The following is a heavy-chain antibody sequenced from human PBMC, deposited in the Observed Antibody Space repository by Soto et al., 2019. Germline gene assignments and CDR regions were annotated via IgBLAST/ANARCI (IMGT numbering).Heavy chain of an antibody. Sequence: QVQLVESGGGVVQPGRSLRLSCAASGFTFSSYGMHWVRQAPGKGLEWVAVISYDGSNKYYADSVKGRFTISRDNSKNTLYLQMNSLRAEDTAVYYCAKAHHYYYDRSGFFDYWGQGTLVTVSS. CDR1: GFTFSSYG. CDR3: AKAHHYYYDRSGFFDY. CDR2: ISYDGSNK. D-gene: IGHD3-22*01. V-gene: IGHV3-30*18. J-gene: IGHJ4*02.